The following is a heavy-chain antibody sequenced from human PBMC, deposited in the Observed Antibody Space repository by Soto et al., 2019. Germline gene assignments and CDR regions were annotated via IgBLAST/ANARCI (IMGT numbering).Heavy chain of an antibody. CDR1: GGSISSYY. V-gene: IGHV4-59*01. CDR3: ATPYDSSGYWGDFDI. Sequence: SETLSLTCTVSGGSISSYYWSWIRQPPGKGLEWIGYIYYSGSTNYNPSLKSRVTISVDTSKNQFSLKLSSVTAADTAVYYCATPYDSSGYWGDFDIWGQGTMVSVSS. D-gene: IGHD3-22*01. J-gene: IGHJ3*02. CDR2: IYYSGST.